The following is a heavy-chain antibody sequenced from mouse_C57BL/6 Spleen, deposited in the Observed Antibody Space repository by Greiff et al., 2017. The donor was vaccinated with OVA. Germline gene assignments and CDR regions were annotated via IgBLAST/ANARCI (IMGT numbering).Heavy chain of an antibody. J-gene: IGHJ1*03. CDR3: AKNSYDYDDWYFDV. CDR2: IWRGGST. Sequence: VKLVESGPGLVQPSQSLSITCTVSGFSLTSYGVHWVRQSPGKGLEWLGVIWRGGSTDYNAAFMSRLSITKDNSKSQVFFKMNSLQADDTAIYYCAKNSYDYDDWYFDVWGTGTTVTVSS. V-gene: IGHV2-5*01. D-gene: IGHD2-4*01. CDR1: GFSLTSYG.